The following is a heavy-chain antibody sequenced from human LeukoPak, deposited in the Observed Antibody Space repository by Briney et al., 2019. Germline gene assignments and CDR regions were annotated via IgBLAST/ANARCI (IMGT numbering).Heavy chain of an antibody. Sequence: SVKVSCKASGGTFSSYAISWVRQAPGQGLEWMGGIIPIFGTANYAQKFQGRVTITADESTSTAYMELSSLRSEDTAVYYCARRDYYDSSGYYYPEYFQHWGQGTLVTVSS. CDR3: ARRDYYDSSGYYYPEYFQH. CDR2: IIPIFGTA. V-gene: IGHV1-69*01. CDR1: GGTFSSYA. D-gene: IGHD3-22*01. J-gene: IGHJ1*01.